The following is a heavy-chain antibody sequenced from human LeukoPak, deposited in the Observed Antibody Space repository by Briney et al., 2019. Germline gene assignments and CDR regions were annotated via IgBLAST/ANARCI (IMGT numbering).Heavy chain of an antibody. CDR3: ARLLWFGGHYFDY. J-gene: IGHJ4*02. Sequence: GESLQISCESSGYSFTSYWIGWVRQMPGKGLEWMGIIYPGDSDTRYSPSFQGQVTISADKSISTAYLQWSSLKASDTAMYYCARLLWFGGHYFDYWGQGTLVTVSS. CDR1: GYSFTSYW. V-gene: IGHV5-51*01. D-gene: IGHD3-10*01. CDR2: IYPGDSDT.